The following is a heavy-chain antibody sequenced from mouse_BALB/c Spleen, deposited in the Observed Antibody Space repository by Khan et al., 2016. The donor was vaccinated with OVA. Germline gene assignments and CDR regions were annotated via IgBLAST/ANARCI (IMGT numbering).Heavy chain of an antibody. CDR1: GFDIKDYY. CDR2: IDPENDNT. D-gene: IGHD2-2*01. Sequence: VQLQQSGAELVRPGALVNLSCKASGFDIKDYYMHWVKQRPEQGLEWIGWIDPENDNTFFDPMFQDKASITSDTSSNTAYLQRSSLTSEDTAVYYCARAGSSPWFAYWGQGTLVTVSA. CDR3: ARAGSSPWFAY. J-gene: IGHJ3*01. V-gene: IGHV14-1*02.